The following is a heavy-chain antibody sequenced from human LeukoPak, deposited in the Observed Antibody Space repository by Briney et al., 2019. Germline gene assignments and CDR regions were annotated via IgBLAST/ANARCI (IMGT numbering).Heavy chain of an antibody. D-gene: IGHD2-8*02. J-gene: IGHJ6*02. V-gene: IGHV4-59*01. CDR3: AKIQVVRNYYYGMDV. Sequence: YSSGSTTYNPSLKSRVTISVDPSKNQFSLKLSSVTAADTAVYYCAKIQVVRNYYYGMDVWGQGTTVTVSS. CDR2: YSSGST.